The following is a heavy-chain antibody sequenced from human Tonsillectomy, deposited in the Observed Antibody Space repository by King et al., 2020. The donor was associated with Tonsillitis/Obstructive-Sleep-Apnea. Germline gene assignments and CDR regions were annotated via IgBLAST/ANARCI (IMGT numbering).Heavy chain of an antibody. V-gene: IGHV3-7*01. CDR1: GFTFRTYW. CDR3: ARDLDFGVGPLDY. Sequence: VQLVESGGGLVQPGGSLRLSCAASGFTFRTYWMTWVRQAPGKGLEWVANINQDGTEKYYVDSVKGRFTISRDNAKNSLYLQMNSLRAEDTAVYYCARDLDFGVGPLDYWGQGTLVTVSS. D-gene: IGHD3-3*01. CDR2: INQDGTEK. J-gene: IGHJ4*02.